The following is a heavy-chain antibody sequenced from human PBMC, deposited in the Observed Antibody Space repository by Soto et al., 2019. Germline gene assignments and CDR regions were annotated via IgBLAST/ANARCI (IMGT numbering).Heavy chain of an antibody. V-gene: IGHV3-23*01. CDR1: GFTFSSYA. Sequence: EVQLLDSGGGLVQPGGSLRLSCEASGFTFSSYAMSWVRQAPGKGLEWVSSIRSGGSANYADSVKGRFTISRDDSKSILSLQMNSVRAEDTAIYYCAKNYYFDCWGQGTLVTVSS. J-gene: IGHJ4*02. CDR3: AKNYYFDC. CDR2: IRSGGSA. D-gene: IGHD3-10*01.